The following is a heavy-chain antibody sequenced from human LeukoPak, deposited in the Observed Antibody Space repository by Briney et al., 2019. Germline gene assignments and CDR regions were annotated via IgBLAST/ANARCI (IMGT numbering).Heavy chain of an antibody. V-gene: IGHV5-51*01. CDR3: ARENSADSEIAY. D-gene: IGHD4-17*01. CDR2: IYPGDSDT. J-gene: IGHJ4*02. Sequence: GESLKISCKGSGYSFTNYWIGWVRQMPGKGLEWMGIIYPGDSDTKYSPSFQGQVTISADKSINTAYLQWSSLEASDTAMYYCARENSADSEIAYWGQGTLVTVSS. CDR1: GYSFTNYW.